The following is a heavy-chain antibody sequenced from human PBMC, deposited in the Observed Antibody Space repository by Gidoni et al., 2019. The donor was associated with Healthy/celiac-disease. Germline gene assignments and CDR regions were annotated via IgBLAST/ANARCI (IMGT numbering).Heavy chain of an antibody. Sequence: QVQLQESGPGLVKPSETLSLTCTVSGGSISSYYWSWIRQPAGKGLEWIGRIYTSGSTNYNPSLKSRVTMSGDTSKNQFSLKLSSVTAADTAVYYCARDQGSSTTDAFDIWGQGTMVTVSS. J-gene: IGHJ3*02. D-gene: IGHD2-2*01. CDR1: GGSISSYY. V-gene: IGHV4-4*07. CDR2: IYTSGST. CDR3: ARDQGSSTTDAFDI.